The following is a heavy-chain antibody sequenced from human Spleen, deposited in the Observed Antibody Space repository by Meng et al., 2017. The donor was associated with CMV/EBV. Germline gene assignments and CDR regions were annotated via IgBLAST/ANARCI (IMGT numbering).Heavy chain of an antibody. CDR2: IYYSGNT. CDR3: ASRPRSGFFDY. D-gene: IGHD5-12*01. J-gene: IGHJ4*02. Sequence: WVRQAPGKGLEWIGSIYYSGNTYYKSSLKSRVTISLDTSKNQFSLKLSSVTAADTAVYYCASRPRSGFFDYWGQGTLVTVSS. V-gene: IGHV4-39*07.